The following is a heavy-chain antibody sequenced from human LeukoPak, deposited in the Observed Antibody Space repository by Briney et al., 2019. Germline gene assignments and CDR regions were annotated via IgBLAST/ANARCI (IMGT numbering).Heavy chain of an antibody. CDR1: GSTASGYW. CDR3: AREGQGPISLDY. CDR2: ITEDGSGK. Sequence: GGSLRLSCAASGSTASGYWMHWVRQHPARGLMWLSYITEDGSGKSYEDSVRGRFTIPRDNAKNTVHLQMNSLRVDDTAVYYCAREGQGPISLDYWGQGTPVTVSS. D-gene: IGHD2/OR15-2a*01. J-gene: IGHJ4*02. V-gene: IGHV3-74*01.